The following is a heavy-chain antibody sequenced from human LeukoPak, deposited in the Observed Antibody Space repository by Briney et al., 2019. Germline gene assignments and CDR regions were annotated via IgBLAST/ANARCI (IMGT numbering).Heavy chain of an antibody. V-gene: IGHV1-2*02. CDR2: INPNSGDT. CDR1: GYTFTGYY. CDR3: ARDGWYSYGYGLIDY. D-gene: IGHD5-18*01. J-gene: IGHJ4*02. Sequence: GASVKVSCKASGYTFTGYYIHWVRQAPGQGLEWMGWINPNSGDTNYAQKFQGRVTMTRDTSISTVYMELSRLRSDDTAVYYCARDGWYSYGYGLIDYWGQGTLVTVSS.